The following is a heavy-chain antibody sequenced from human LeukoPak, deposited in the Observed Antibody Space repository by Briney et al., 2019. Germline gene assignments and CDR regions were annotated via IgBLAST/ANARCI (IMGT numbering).Heavy chain of an antibody. D-gene: IGHD3-10*01. CDR2: LYSDGNT. J-gene: IGHJ4*02. CDR3: ARDPFDITMVRGVIITSDY. Sequence: GGSLRLSCAASGFTVITNDMTWVRQAPGKGLEWVSVLYSDGNTKYADSVQGRFTISRDNAKNSLYLQMNSLRAEDTAVYYCARDPFDITMVRGVIITSDYWGQGTLVTVS. V-gene: IGHV3-53*01. CDR1: GFTVITND.